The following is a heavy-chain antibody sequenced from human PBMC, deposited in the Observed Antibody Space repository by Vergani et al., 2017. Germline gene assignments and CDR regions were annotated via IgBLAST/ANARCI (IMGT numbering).Heavy chain of an antibody. CDR2: ISSSSSSI. J-gene: IGHJ4*02. V-gene: IGHV3-21*01. CDR3: AKELAPIAAAGTPFDR. Sequence: EVQLVESGGGLVKPGGSLRLSCAASGFTFSSYSMNWVRQAPGKGLEWVSSISSSSSSIYYADSVKGRFTISRDNAKNSLYLQMNSLRAEETAVYYCAKELAPIAAAGTPFDRWGEATLVTVSS. D-gene: IGHD6-13*01. CDR1: GFTFSSYS.